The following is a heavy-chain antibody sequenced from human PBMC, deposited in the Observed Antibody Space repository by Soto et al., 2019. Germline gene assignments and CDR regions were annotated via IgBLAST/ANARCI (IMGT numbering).Heavy chain of an antibody. Sequence: SVKVSCKASGGTFSRYAISWVRQAPGQGLEWMGGIIPIFGTANYAQKSQGRVTITADESTSTAYMELSSLRSEDTAVYYCARGVSSVVTAKASAFDIWGQGTMVTVSS. CDR1: GGTFSRYA. V-gene: IGHV1-69*13. CDR2: IIPIFGTA. CDR3: ARGVSSVVTAKASAFDI. J-gene: IGHJ3*02. D-gene: IGHD2-21*02.